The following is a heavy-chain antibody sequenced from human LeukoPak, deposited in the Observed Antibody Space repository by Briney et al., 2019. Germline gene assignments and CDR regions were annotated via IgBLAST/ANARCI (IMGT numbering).Heavy chain of an antibody. V-gene: IGHV3-11*01. CDR3: ARPCGGDCSFLDL. CDR1: GFTFSDWY. Sequence: GGSLRLSCAASGFTFSDWYMNWVRQAPGKGLEWISCIGTSSTNTHYADSVKGRFTISRDNTKNSVHLQLKNMRAEDTAVYYCARPCGGDCSFLDLWGQGTMVTVSS. D-gene: IGHD2-21*01. CDR2: IGTSSTNT. J-gene: IGHJ3*01.